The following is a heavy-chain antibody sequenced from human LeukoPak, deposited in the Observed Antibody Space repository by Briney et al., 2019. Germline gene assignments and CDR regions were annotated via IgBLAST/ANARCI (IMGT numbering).Heavy chain of an antibody. CDR2: ISSSSSYI. V-gene: IGHV3-21*01. CDR1: GFSFSSYT. Sequence: KPGGSLRLSCAASGFSFSSYTMNWVRQAPEKGLEWVSSISSSSSYIYYTDSVKGRFTISRDNAKNSLYLQMNSLRAEDTAVYYCARSLTIFGVVIPSFDYWGQGTLVTVSS. D-gene: IGHD3-3*01. CDR3: ARSLTIFGVVIPSFDY. J-gene: IGHJ4*02.